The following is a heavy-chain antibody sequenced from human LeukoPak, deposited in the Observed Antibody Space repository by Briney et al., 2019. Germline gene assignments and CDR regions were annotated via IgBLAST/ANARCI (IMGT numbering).Heavy chain of an antibody. CDR3: AIPDADAFDI. CDR1: GFTFRNFG. J-gene: IGHJ3*02. Sequence: GGSLILSCSASGFTFRNFGIHWVRQAPGKGPEWVAVISNDGSNKYYADSVRGRFTISRDNSKNTLYLQMNSLRAEDTAVYYCAIPDADAFDIWGQGTMVTVSS. CDR2: ISNDGSNK. V-gene: IGHV3-30*03.